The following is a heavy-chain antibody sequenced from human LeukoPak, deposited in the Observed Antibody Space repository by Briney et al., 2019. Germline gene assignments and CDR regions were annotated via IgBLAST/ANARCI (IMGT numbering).Heavy chain of an antibody. CDR3: ARTYYYDSSGYYPHYGMDV. Sequence: TLSLTCAVSGGSTSSGGYSWSWIRQPPGKGLEWIGYIYHSGSTYYNPSLKSRVTISVDRSKNQFSLKLRSVTAADTAVYYCARTYYYDSSGYYPHYGMDVWGQGTTVTVSS. J-gene: IGHJ6*02. CDR2: IYHSGST. D-gene: IGHD3-22*01. CDR1: GGSTSSGGYS. V-gene: IGHV4-30-2*01.